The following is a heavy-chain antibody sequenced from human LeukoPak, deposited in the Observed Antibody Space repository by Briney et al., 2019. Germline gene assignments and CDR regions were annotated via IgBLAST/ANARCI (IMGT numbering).Heavy chain of an antibody. V-gene: IGHV3-30*02. CDR1: GFTFSSYG. Sequence: GGSLRLSCAASGFTFSSYGMHWVRQAPGKGLEWVAFIRYDVSNKYYADSVKGRFTSSRDKSKNTLYLQMSSLSAEHTAVYYCAKDGLVPAAPGWFDHWGQGTLVTVSS. CDR2: IRYDVSNK. D-gene: IGHD2-2*01. J-gene: IGHJ5*02. CDR3: AKDGLVPAAPGWFDH.